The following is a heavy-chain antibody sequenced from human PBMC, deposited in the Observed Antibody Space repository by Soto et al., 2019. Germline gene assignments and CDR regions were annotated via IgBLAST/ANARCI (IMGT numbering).Heavy chain of an antibody. Sequence: PGGSLRLSCAASGFTFSSDGMHWVRQAPGKGLVWVSRINTDGSDTSYADSVKGRFTISRDNAKNTVYLQMNSLGAEDTAVYYSTRDRAGPQHYFDYWGQGNMVPSPQ. V-gene: IGHV3-74*01. CDR3: TRDRAGPQHYFDY. J-gene: IGHJ4*02. CDR2: INTDGSDT. D-gene: IGHD3-10*01. CDR1: GFTFSSDG.